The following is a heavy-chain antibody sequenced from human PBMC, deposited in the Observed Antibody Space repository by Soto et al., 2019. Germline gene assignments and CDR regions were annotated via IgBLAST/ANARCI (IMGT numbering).Heavy chain of an antibody. CDR2: NNAGNGNT. V-gene: IGHV1-3*01. CDR1: EYTFTSYG. J-gene: IGHJ4*02. Sequence: ASVKVSCKASEYTFTSYGIHWVRQAPGQRLEWTGWNNAGNGNTKYSEKFQGRVTITRDTSASTVYMELSSLRSEDTAVYYCARAKKVNWTPDHWGQGTLVTVSS. D-gene: IGHD1-20*01. CDR3: ARAKKVNWTPDH.